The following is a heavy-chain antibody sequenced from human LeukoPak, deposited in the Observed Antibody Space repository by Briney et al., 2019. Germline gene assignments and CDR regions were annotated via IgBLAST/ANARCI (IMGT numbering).Heavy chain of an antibody. V-gene: IGHV3-11*04. CDR3: ARDRYFGDIVVVVGY. CDR2: ISSSGSTI. J-gene: IGHJ4*02. CDR1: GFTFSDYY. Sequence: GGSLRLSCAASGFTFSDYYMSWIRQAPGKGLEWVSYISSSGSTIYYADSVKGRLTISRDNAKNSLYLQMNSLRAEDTAVYYCARDRYFGDIVVVVGYWGQGTLVTVSS. D-gene: IGHD2-15*01.